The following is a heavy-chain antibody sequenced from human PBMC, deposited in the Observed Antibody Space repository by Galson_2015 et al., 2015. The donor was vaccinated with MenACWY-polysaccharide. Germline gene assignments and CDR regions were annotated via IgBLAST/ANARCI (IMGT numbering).Heavy chain of an antibody. CDR2: ISSNGGST. V-gene: IGHV3-64*02. D-gene: IGHD2-2*01. J-gene: IGHJ6*03. Sequence: SLRLSCAASGFTFSSYAMHWVRQAPGKGLEYVSAISSNGGSTYYADSVKGRFTISRDNSKNTLYLQMGSLRAEDMAVYYCARGRGSRVPSYMDVWGKGTTVTVSS. CDR1: GFTFSSYA. CDR3: ARGRGSRVPSYMDV.